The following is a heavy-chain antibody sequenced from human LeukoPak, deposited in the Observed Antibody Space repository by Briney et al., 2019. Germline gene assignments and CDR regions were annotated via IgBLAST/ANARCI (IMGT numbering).Heavy chain of an antibody. CDR2: IYYDGST. Sequence: PSETLSLTCSVTGDSIRSGSYYWSWIRHPPGKGLEWIGYIYYDGSTSYNPSLKSRVSISVDTSQKQFSLNLSSVTAADTAVYYCATLYWYGGTCYSVWRAKSGIGGNYFDYWGQGALVTVSS. V-gene: IGHV4-61*01. D-gene: IGHD2-15*01. CDR1: GDSIRSGSYY. CDR3: ATLYWYGGTCYSVWRAKSGIGGNYFDY. J-gene: IGHJ4*02.